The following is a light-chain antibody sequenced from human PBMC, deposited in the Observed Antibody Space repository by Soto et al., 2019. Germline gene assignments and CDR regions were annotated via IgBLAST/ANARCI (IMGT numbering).Light chain of an antibody. Sequence: QSALTQPRSVSGSPGQSVTISCTGTSGDVGAYNYVSWYQQHPGKAPKLMIYDVTKRPSGVPDRFSGSKSDNTASLTISGLQAEDEADFYCSSYAGNSFFVFGGGTQLTVL. J-gene: IGLJ2*01. CDR1: SGDVGAYNY. CDR2: DVT. V-gene: IGLV2-11*01. CDR3: SSYAGNSFFV.